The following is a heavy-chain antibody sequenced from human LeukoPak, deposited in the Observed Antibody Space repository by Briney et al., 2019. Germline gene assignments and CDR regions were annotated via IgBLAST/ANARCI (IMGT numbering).Heavy chain of an antibody. CDR3: ASRRTSSSYYFDY. CDR2: IIPIFGTA. D-gene: IGHD2-2*01. J-gene: IGHJ4*02. V-gene: IGHV1-69*13. CDR1: GGTFSSYA. Sequence: SVKVSCKASGGTFSSYAISWVRQAPGQGLEWMGGIIPIFGTANYAQKFQGRVTITADESTSTAYMELSSLRSEGTAVYYCASRRTSSSYYFDYWGQGTLVTVSS.